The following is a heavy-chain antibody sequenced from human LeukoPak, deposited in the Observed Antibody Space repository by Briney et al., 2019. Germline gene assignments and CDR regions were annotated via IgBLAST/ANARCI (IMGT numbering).Heavy chain of an antibody. CDR1: GDSISSYY. J-gene: IGHJ4*02. CDR3: ATGYSSTWYYFDY. D-gene: IGHD6-13*01. CDR2: IYHSGSA. Sequence: SETLSLTCTVSGDSISSYYWSWIRQPPGKGLEWIGYIYHSGSANYNPSLKSRVTISADTSKDQFSLKLASVTAADTAVYYCATGYSSTWYYFDYWGQGTLVTVSS. V-gene: IGHV4-59*01.